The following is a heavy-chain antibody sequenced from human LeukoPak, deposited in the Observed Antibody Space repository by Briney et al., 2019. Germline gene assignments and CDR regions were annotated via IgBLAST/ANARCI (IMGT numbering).Heavy chain of an antibody. J-gene: IGHJ4*02. CDR2: INGDGSST. Sequence: GGSLRLSCAASGFTFSSYWMHWGRQAPGKGLVWVSRINGDGSSTFYADSVKGRFTISRDNAKNTVYLQMNSLRVEDTAVYYCATEYDYWGQGTLVTVSS. V-gene: IGHV3-74*01. CDR3: ATEYDY. CDR1: GFTFSSYW.